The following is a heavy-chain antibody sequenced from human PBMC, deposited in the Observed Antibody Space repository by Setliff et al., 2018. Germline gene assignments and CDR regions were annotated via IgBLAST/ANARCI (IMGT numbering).Heavy chain of an antibody. Sequence: ASVKVFCKASGYTFTSYYIHWVRQAPGQGLEWMGIINPRGGSTSYAQKFQGRVTMTRDTSTSTVSMELSSLRSEDTAVYYCAVDGSRTYYFDYWGRGTLVTVSS. CDR1: GYTFTSYY. D-gene: IGHD3-10*01. J-gene: IGHJ4*02. V-gene: IGHV1-46*01. CDR3: AVDGSRTYYFDY. CDR2: INPRGGST.